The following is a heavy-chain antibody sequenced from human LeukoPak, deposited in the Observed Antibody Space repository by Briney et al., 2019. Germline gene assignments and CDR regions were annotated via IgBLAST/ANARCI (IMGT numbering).Heavy chain of an antibody. J-gene: IGHJ4*02. CDR2: IYYSGST. V-gene: IGHV4-39*01. D-gene: IGHD3-10*01. CDR1: CGSISSNDYY. CDR3: ARFMVLGLIVDY. Sequence: PSETLSLTCTVSCGSISSNDYYWGWIRQPPGGGLEWIGNIYYSGSTFYNPSLKSRVTISVDTSKNQFSLKLSSVTAADTAVYYCARFMVLGLIVDYRGPGTLVTVSS.